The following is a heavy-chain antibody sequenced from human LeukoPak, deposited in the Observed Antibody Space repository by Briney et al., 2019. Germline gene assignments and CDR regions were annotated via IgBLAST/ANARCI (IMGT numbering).Heavy chain of an antibody. D-gene: IGHD3-9*01. J-gene: IGHJ6*02. Sequence: SETLSLTCTVSGGSISSSSYYWGWIRQPPGKGLERIGEINHSGSTNYNPSLKGRVTISVDTSKNQFSLKLSSVTAADTAVYYCARGPNTIFGLYYYYGMDVWGQGTTVTVSS. CDR1: GGSISSSSYY. V-gene: IGHV4-39*07. CDR3: ARGPNTIFGLYYYYGMDV. CDR2: INHSGST.